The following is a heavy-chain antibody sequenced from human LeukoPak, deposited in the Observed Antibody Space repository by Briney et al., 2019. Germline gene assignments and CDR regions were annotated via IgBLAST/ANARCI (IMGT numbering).Heavy chain of an antibody. J-gene: IGHJ4*02. CDR3: ARDVYYGSGHDY. V-gene: IGHV4-4*07. Sequence: SETLSLTCTVSGGSINSYYWSWIRQPAGKGLEWIGRIYINGSSNYNPSLKSRVIMSIDTSKNQFSLRLSSVTAADTAVYYCARDVYYGSGHDYWGQGTLVTVSS. D-gene: IGHD3-10*01. CDR1: GGSINSYY. CDR2: IYINGSS.